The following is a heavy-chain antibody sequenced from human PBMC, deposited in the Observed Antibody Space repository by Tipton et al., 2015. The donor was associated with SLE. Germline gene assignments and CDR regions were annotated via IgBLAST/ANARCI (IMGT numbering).Heavy chain of an antibody. V-gene: IGHV4-30-2*01. J-gene: IGHJ4*02. D-gene: IGHD6-19*01. Sequence: TLSLTCAVSGASIGSGGYSWSWIRQPPGKGLQWIGYIFHSGITYYNPSLKSRVTMSVDRSKNQFSLRLTSVTAADTAVYYCATELFRGYTSGWGPDYWGQGTLVTVSS. CDR3: ATELFRGYTSGWGPDY. CDR1: GASIGSGGYS. CDR2: IFHSGIT.